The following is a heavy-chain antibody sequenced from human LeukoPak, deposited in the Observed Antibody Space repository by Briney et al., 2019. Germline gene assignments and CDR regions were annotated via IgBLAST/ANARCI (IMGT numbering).Heavy chain of an antibody. V-gene: IGHV3-23*01. D-gene: IGHD3-10*01. J-gene: IGHJ4*02. CDR1: GFAFSDYV. Sequence: GGSLRLSCAASGFAFSDYVMNWVGQAPGKGLEWVSAISASGGSTYYANSVKGRFTISRDNSKNTLYLQMNSLRADDTAVYYCAKVGYYYGSGSYCLDYWGQGTLVTVSS. CDR2: ISASGGST. CDR3: AKVGYYYGSGSYCLDY.